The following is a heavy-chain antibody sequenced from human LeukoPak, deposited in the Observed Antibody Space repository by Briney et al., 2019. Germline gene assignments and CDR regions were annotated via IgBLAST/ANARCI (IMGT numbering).Heavy chain of an antibody. CDR2: INAGNGNT. CDR1: GYTFTSYG. D-gene: IGHD6-6*01. J-gene: IGHJ4*02. Sequence: ASVKVSCKASGYTFTSYGISWVRQAPGQRLEWMGWINAGNGNTKYSQKFQGRVTITRDTSASTAYMELSSLRSEDTAVYYCARDPWGSSSPLSFDYWGQGTLVTVSS. V-gene: IGHV1-3*01. CDR3: ARDPWGSSSPLSFDY.